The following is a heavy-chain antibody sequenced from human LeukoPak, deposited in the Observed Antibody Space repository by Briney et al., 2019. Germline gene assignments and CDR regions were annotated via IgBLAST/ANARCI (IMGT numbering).Heavy chain of an antibody. Sequence: PSETLSLTCTVSGGSISSYYWSWIRQPPREGLEWIGYIYYSGSTNYNPSLKSRVTISVDTSKTQFSLKLSSVTAADTAVYYCASALGGDYYYYGMDVWGQGTTVTVSS. CDR2: IYYSGST. CDR1: GGSISSYY. J-gene: IGHJ6*02. V-gene: IGHV4-59*08. CDR3: ASALGGDYYYYGMDV. D-gene: IGHD3-10*01.